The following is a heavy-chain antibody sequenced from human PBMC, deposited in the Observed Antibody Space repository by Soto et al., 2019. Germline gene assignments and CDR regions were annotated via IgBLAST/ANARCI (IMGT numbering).Heavy chain of an antibody. CDR3: ASLATYYYGSGSPSADY. Sequence: GGSLRLSCAASGFTFSDHYMDWVRQAPGKGLEWVGRTRNKANSYTTEYAASVKGRFTISRDDSKNSLYLQMNSLKTEDTAVYYCASLATYYYGSGSPSADYWGQGTLVTVSS. V-gene: IGHV3-72*01. CDR1: GFTFSDHY. CDR2: TRNKANSYTT. D-gene: IGHD3-10*01. J-gene: IGHJ4*02.